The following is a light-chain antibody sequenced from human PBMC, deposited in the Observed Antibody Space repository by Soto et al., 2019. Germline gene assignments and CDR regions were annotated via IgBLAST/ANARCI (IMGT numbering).Light chain of an antibody. V-gene: IGLV2-23*01. CDR3: CCFAGSNTYI. Sequence: QSALTQPASVSGSPGQSITISCTGSSSDVGGYNLVSWYQQHPGKVPKLIIYEDNQRPSGVSNRFSGSKSGNTASLTVSGLQAEDEADYYCCCFAGSNTYIFGGGTKVTVL. J-gene: IGLJ2*01. CDR2: EDN. CDR1: SSDVGGYNL.